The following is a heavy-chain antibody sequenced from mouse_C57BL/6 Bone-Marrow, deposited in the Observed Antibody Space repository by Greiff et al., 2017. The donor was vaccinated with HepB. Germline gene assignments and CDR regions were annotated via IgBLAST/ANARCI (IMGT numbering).Heavy chain of an antibody. Sequence: QVQLKESGAELVKPGASVKLSCKASGYTFTEYTIHWVKQRSGQGLEWIGWFYPGSGSIKYNEKFKDKATLTADKSSSTVYMELSRLTSEDSAVYVCARHWRLNYGSSPYYFDYWGQGTTLTVSS. CDR1: GYTFTEYT. CDR3: ARHWRLNYGSSPYYFDY. CDR2: FYPGSGSI. D-gene: IGHD1-1*01. V-gene: IGHV1-62-2*01. J-gene: IGHJ2*01.